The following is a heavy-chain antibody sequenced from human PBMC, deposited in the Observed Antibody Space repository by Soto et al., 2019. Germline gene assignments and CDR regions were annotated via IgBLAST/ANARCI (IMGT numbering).Heavy chain of an antibody. CDR1: GGSISTYW. CDR2: IYYSGST. CDR3: ARSRGSTRSFDY. D-gene: IGHD2-15*01. J-gene: IGHJ4*02. V-gene: IGHV4-59*01. Sequence: TCTVSGGSISTYWWSWIRQPPRKGLEWIGYIYYSGSTNYNPSLKSRVTISVDTSKNQFSLKLTSVTAADTAVYYCARSRGSTRSFDYWGQGTLVTVSS.